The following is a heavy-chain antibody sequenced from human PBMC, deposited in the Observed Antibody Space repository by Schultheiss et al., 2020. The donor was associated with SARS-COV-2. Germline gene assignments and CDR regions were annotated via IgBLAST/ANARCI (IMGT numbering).Heavy chain of an antibody. D-gene: IGHD2-2*01. CDR3: ARGAKYCSSTSCYSWFFRYYFDY. J-gene: IGHJ4*02. CDR2: INHSGST. Sequence: GSLRLSCAASGFTFSSYAMSWVRQAPGKGLEWIGEINHSGSTNYNPSLKSRVTISVDTSKNQFSLKLSSVTAADTAVYYCARGAKYCSSTSCYSWFFRYYFDYWGQGTLVTVSS. CDR1: GFTFSSYA. V-gene: IGHV4-34*01.